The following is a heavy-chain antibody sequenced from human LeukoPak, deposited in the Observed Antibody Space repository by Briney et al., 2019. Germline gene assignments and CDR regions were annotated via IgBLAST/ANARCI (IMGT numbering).Heavy chain of an antibody. Sequence: SETLSLTCTVSGGSISSYYWSWIRQPPGKGLEWIGYIYYSGSTNYNPSLKSRVTISVDTSKNQFSLKLSSVTAADTAVYYCARLSGSGWFSASDAFDIWGQGTMVTVSS. V-gene: IGHV4-59*08. CDR1: GGSISSYY. D-gene: IGHD6-19*01. CDR3: ARLSGSGWFSASDAFDI. CDR2: IYYSGST. J-gene: IGHJ3*02.